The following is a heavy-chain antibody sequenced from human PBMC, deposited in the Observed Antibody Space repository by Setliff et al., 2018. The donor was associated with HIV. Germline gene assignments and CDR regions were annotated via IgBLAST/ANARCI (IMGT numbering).Heavy chain of an antibody. D-gene: IGHD3-3*01. CDR1: NVSINSYY. Sequence: PSETLSLTCTVSNVSINSYYWSWIRQPPGKGLEWIGYIYYSGFTNYNPSLKSRVTISIDTSKNQFSLKLSSVTAADTAFYYCARTYYDFWSGSYSYKWFDPWGQGTLVTVSS. CDR2: IYYSGFT. J-gene: IGHJ5*02. CDR3: ARTYYDFWSGSYSYKWFDP. V-gene: IGHV4-59*01.